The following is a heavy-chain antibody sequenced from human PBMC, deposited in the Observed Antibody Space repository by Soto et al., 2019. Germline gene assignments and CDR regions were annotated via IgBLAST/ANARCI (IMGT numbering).Heavy chain of an antibody. D-gene: IGHD4-17*01. Sequence: ASVKVSCKASGYTFTSFGISWVLQAPGQGLEWMGWISAYNGNTNYAQKLQGRVTMTTDTSTSTAYMELRSLRSDDTAVYYCARVEFGDYVMWLVPWGQGTLVTVPS. J-gene: IGHJ5*02. CDR3: ARVEFGDYVMWLVP. V-gene: IGHV1-18*01. CDR1: GYTFTSFG. CDR2: ISAYNGNT.